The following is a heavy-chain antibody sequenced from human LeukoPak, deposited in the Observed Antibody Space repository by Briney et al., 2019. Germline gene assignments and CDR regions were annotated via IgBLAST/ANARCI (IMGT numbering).Heavy chain of an antibody. Sequence: SETLSLTCTVSGGSISSYYWSWIRQPPGKGLEWIGYIYYSGSTDYNPSLKSRVTISVDTSKNQFSLKLSSVTAADTAVYYCARGDYLWGWAFDIWGQGTMVTVSS. V-gene: IGHV4-59*01. D-gene: IGHD4-17*01. CDR2: IYYSGST. CDR1: GGSISSYY. CDR3: ARGDYLWGWAFDI. J-gene: IGHJ3*02.